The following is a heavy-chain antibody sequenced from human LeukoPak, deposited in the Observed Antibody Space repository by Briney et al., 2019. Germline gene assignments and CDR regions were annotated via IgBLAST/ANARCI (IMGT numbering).Heavy chain of an antibody. Sequence: PGGSLRLSCAASGFTFSSYAMHWVRQAPGKGLEYVSAISSNGGSTYYANSVKGRFTISRDNSKNTLYLQMGSLRAEDMAVYYCAKDPDSYCSSTSCGYYFDYWGQGTLVTVSS. D-gene: IGHD2-2*01. CDR2: ISSNGGST. V-gene: IGHV3-64*01. CDR1: GFTFSSYA. CDR3: AKDPDSYCSSTSCGYYFDY. J-gene: IGHJ4*02.